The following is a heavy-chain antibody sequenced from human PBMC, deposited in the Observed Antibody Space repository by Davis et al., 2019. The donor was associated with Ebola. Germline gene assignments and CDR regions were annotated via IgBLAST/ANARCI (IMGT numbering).Heavy chain of an antibody. CDR3: ARGMKEDHRWFRELFPTQHYYYYGMDV. V-gene: IGHV3-21*04. J-gene: IGHJ6*02. D-gene: IGHD3-10*01. CDR1: GFTFSSYS. Sequence: GESLKISCAASGFTFSSYSMNWVRQAPGKGLEWVSSISSSSSYIYYADSVKGRFTISRDNAKNSPYLQMNSLRAEDTAVYYCARGMKEDHRWFRELFPTQHYYYYGMDVWGQGTTVTVSS. CDR2: ISSSSSYI.